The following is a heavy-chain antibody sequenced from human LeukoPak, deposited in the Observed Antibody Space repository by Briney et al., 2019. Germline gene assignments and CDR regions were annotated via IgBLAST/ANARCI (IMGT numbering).Heavy chain of an antibody. CDR3: ARGTPRIAAPNYYMDV. V-gene: IGHV4-34*01. CDR2: ISHSGST. J-gene: IGHJ6*03. CDR1: GGSFSGYY. D-gene: IGHD6-13*01. Sequence: SETLSLTCAVYGGSFSGYYWSWIRQPPGKGLEWIGEISHSGSTNYNPSLKSRVTISVDTSKNQFSLKLSSVTAADTAVYYCARGTPRIAAPNYYMDVWGKGTTVTVSS.